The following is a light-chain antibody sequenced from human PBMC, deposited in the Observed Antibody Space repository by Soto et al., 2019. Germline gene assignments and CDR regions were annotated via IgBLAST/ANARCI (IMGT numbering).Light chain of an antibody. Sequence: EVVMTQSPATLSVSPGERATLSWSASQSISGNLAWYQQKPGQAPRLLIYHAIARATGIPTRFSGSGSGTEFTLTISSLQSEDFAVYYCQQYNNWPPITFGQGTRLEIK. CDR3: QQYNNWPPIT. V-gene: IGKV3-15*01. CDR2: HAI. CDR1: QSISGN. J-gene: IGKJ5*01.